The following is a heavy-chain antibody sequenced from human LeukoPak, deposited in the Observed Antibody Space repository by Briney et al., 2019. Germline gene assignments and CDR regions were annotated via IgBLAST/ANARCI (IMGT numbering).Heavy chain of an antibody. V-gene: IGHV4-61*02. Sequence: SQTLSLTCTVSGGSISSGNYYWSWIRQPAGKGLEWIGRIYSSGSTNYNPSLKSRVTISVDTSKNQFSLKLSSVTAADTAVYYCARDWYPSSSWSGGWFDPWGQGTLVTVSS. D-gene: IGHD6-13*01. CDR3: ARDWYPSSSWSGGWFDP. CDR1: GGSISSGNYY. CDR2: IYSSGST. J-gene: IGHJ5*02.